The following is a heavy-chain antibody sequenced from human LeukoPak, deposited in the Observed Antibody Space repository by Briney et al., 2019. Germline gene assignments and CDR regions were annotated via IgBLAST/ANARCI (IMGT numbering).Heavy chain of an antibody. CDR1: GGSISSYY. J-gene: IGHJ5*02. CDR3: ARDTYSGTYSGWFDP. CDR2: IYYSGST. Sequence: SETLSLTCTVSGGSISSYYWSWIRQPPGKGLEWIGYIYYSGSTNYNPSLKSRVTISVDTSKNQFSLKLSSVTAADTALYYCARDTYSGTYSGWFDPWGQGTLVIVSS. D-gene: IGHD1-26*01. V-gene: IGHV4-59*01.